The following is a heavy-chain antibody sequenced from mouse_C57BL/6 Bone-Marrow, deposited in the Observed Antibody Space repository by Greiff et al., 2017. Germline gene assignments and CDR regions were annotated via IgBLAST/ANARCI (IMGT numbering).Heavy chain of an antibody. Sequence: DVKLQESGGGLVQPGGSLKLSCAASGFTFSDYGMAWVRQAPRKGPAWVAFISNLAYSIYYAATVTGRFTISRENAKNTVNLEMSSLRSEDTAMYYCASWLLTYAMDYWGQGTSVTVSS. CDR2: ISNLAYSI. J-gene: IGHJ4*01. V-gene: IGHV5-15*01. CDR3: ASWLLTYAMDY. D-gene: IGHD2-3*01. CDR1: GFTFSDYG.